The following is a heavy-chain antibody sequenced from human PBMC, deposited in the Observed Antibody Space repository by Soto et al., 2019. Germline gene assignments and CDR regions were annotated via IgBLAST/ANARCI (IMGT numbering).Heavy chain of an antibody. J-gene: IGHJ4*02. CDR1: GGSISSGGYY. CDR3: ARGRHGDSSGYYYR. D-gene: IGHD3-22*01. CDR2: IYYSGST. Sequence: SETLSLTCTVSGGSISSGGYYWSWIRQHPGKGLEWIGYIYYSGSTYYNPSLKSRVTISVDKSKNQFSLNLSSVTAADTAVYYCARGRHGDSSGYYYRWGQGTLVTVSS. V-gene: IGHV4-31*03.